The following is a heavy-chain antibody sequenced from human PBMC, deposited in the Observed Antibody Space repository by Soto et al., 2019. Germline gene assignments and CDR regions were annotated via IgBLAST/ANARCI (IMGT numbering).Heavy chain of an antibody. CDR3: ARPLFGRGNWFDP. J-gene: IGHJ5*02. CDR2: IYYSGST. Sequence: SETLSLTCTVSGGSISSYYWSWIRQPPGKGLEWIGCIYYSGSTNYNPSLKSRVTISVDTSKNQFSLKLSSVTAADTAVYYCARPLFGRGNWFDPWGQGTLVTVSS. CDR1: GGSISSYY. V-gene: IGHV4-59*01. D-gene: IGHD3-10*01.